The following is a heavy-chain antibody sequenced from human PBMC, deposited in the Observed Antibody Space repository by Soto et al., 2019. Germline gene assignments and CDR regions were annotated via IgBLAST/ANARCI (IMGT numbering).Heavy chain of an antibody. CDR2: IYYSGST. J-gene: IGHJ6*02. D-gene: IGHD6-13*01. V-gene: IGHV4-31*03. CDR3: ARVSSWSGYYYYGMDV. Sequence: TLSLTCTVAGCSISSGGYYWSWIRQHPGKGLEWIGYIYYSGSTYYNPSLKSRVTISVDTSKNQFSLKLSSVTAADTAVYYCARVSSWSGYYYYGMDVWGQGTTVTVSS. CDR1: GCSISSGGYY.